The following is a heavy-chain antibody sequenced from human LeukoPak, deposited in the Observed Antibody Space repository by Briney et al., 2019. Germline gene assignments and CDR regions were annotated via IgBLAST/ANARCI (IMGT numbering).Heavy chain of an antibody. D-gene: IGHD3-10*01. CDR2: ISPYNGDT. CDR3: ARGGYYGSGSFPDY. V-gene: IGHV1-18*01. J-gene: IGHJ4*02. Sequence: GASVKVSCKASGYTFTSFGINWVRQAPGQGLEWMGWISPYNGDTHYAQKLRGRLTMTTDTSTSTAYMDLSSLISDDTAVYFCARGGYYGSGSFPDYWGQGTLVTVSS. CDR1: GYTFTSFG.